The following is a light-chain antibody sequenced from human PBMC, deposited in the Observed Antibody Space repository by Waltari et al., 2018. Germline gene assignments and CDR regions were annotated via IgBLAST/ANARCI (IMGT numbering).Light chain of an antibody. CDR3: QQYNNWPPLIT. CDR1: QSVSSN. Sequence: EIVMTKSPATLSVSPGERATLSCRASQSVSSNLSWYQQKPGQAPRLLIYGASTRATGIPARFSGSGSGTEFTLTISGMQSEDFAVYYCQQYNNWPPLITFGPGTKVDIK. J-gene: IGKJ3*01. V-gene: IGKV3-15*01. CDR2: GAS.